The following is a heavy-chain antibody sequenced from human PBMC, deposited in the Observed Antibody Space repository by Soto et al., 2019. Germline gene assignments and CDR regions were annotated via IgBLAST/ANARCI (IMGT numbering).Heavy chain of an antibody. CDR2: IYYSGST. D-gene: IGHD4-17*01. V-gene: IGHV4-31*03. CDR3: ARDAPSGYGKGAFDY. J-gene: IGHJ4*02. Sequence: QVQLQESGPGLVKPSQTLSLTCTVSGGSISSGGYYWSWIRQHPGKGLEWIGYIYYSGSTYYNPSLKSRITISVDTSKNQFSLKLSSVTAADTAVYYCARDAPSGYGKGAFDYWGQGTLVTVSS. CDR1: GGSISSGGYY.